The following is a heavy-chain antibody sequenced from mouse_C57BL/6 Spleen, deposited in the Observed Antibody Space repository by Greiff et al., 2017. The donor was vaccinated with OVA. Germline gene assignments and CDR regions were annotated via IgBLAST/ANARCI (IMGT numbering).Heavy chain of an antibody. CDR1: GYTFTDYE. Sequence: VQGVESGAELVRPGASVTLSCKASGYTFTDYEMHWVKQTPVHGLEWIGAIDPETGGTAYNQKFKGKAILTADKSSSTAYMELRSLTSEDSAVYYCTRAGYDSYAMDYWGQGTSVTVSS. D-gene: IGHD2-2*01. V-gene: IGHV1-15*01. CDR3: TRAGYDSYAMDY. CDR2: IDPETGGT. J-gene: IGHJ4*01.